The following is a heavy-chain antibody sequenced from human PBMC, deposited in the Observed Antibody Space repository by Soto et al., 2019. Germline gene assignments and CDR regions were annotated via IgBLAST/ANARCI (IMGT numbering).Heavy chain of an antibody. V-gene: IGHV4-59*08. J-gene: IGHJ4*02. D-gene: IGHD6-19*01. Sequence: QVQLQESGPGLVRPSETLSLTCTVSSDSISSYYWIWIRQSPGKGLEWIGYTDYSWNTNYNHSLKSRVTISGDTSKNQFSLRLSSVTAADTAVYYCARAVGDPLYYLDYWGQGTLVTVSS. CDR2: TDYSWNT. CDR3: ARAVGDPLYYLDY. CDR1: SDSISSYY.